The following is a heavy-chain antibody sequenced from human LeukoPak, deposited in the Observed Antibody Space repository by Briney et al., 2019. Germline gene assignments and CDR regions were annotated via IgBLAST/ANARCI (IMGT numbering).Heavy chain of an antibody. D-gene: IGHD6-19*01. CDR2: MSSSSSYI. CDR1: GFTFSNYG. CDR3: ARLSSGWSMDYYYGMDV. J-gene: IGHJ6*02. V-gene: IGHV3-21*01. Sequence: GVSLRLSCAASGFTFSNYGMNWVRQAPGKGLEWVSFMSSSSSYIYYADSVKRRFTISRDNAKNSLYLQMNSLRAEDTAMYYCARLSSGWSMDYYYGMDVWGQGTTVTVSS.